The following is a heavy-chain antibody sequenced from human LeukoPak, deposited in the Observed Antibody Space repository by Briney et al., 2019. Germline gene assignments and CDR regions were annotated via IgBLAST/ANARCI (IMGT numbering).Heavy chain of an antibody. Sequence: PGGSLRLSCSASGFTFSNYWMSWVRQAPGKGLEWVANTRQDGSEKYYVDSVKGRFTISRDNAKNSLYLQMNSLRAEDTAVYYCARELAGHYYGSGSSFDYWGQGTLVTVSS. J-gene: IGHJ4*02. CDR2: TRQDGSEK. D-gene: IGHD3-10*01. CDR3: ARELAGHYYGSGSSFDY. V-gene: IGHV3-7*01. CDR1: GFTFSNYW.